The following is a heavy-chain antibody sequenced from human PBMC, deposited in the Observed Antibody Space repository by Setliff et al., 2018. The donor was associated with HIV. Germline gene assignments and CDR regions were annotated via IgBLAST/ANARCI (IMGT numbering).Heavy chain of an antibody. V-gene: IGHV4-39*02. CDR2: IYYSGGT. D-gene: IGHD1-1*01. Sequence: SETLSLTCTVSGGSISSTSYYWGWIRQPPGKGLEWIGNIYYSGGTDYHPSLKSRVTISVDTSKNQFSLQLNSVTPEDTGLYYCVRENDLLDGFDFWGQGTMVTVSS. CDR1: GGSISSTSYY. J-gene: IGHJ3*01. CDR3: VRENDLLDGFDF.